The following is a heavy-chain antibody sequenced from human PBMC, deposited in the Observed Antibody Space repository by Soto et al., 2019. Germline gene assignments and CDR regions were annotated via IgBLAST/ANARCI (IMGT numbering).Heavy chain of an antibody. V-gene: IGHV3-15*01. J-gene: IGHJ6*02. Sequence: SGGSLRLSCAASGFTFSNAWMSWVRQAPGKGLEWVGRIKSKTDGGTTDYAAPVKGRFTISRDDSKNTLYLQMNSLKTEDTAVYYCTILAGASVYYYYYYGMDVWGQGTTVTVS. CDR1: GFTFSNAW. D-gene: IGHD3-10*01. CDR2: IKSKTDGGTT. CDR3: TILAGASVYYYYYYGMDV.